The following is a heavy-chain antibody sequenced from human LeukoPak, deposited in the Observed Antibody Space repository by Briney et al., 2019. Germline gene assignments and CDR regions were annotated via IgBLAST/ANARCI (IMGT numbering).Heavy chain of an antibody. CDR1: GITLSNYG. V-gene: IGHV3-23*01. CDR3: AKRGVVIRVILVAFHKEAYYFDS. Sequence: GGSLRLSCAVSGITLSNYGMSWVRQAPGKGLEWVAGISDSGGRTNYADSVKGRFTISRDNPKNTLYLQMNSLGAEDTAVYFCAKRGVVIRVILVAFHKEAYYFDSWGQGALVTVSS. J-gene: IGHJ4*02. CDR2: ISDSGGRT. D-gene: IGHD3-22*01.